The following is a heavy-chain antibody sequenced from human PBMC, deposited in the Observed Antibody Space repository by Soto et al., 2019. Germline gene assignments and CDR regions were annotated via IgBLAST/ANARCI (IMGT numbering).Heavy chain of an antibody. CDR1: GFPFSSSA. D-gene: IGHD1-26*01. Sequence: GXAVKGYCNASGFPFSSSALQWVRQARGQRLEWIGWIVVGSGNTNYAQKFQERVTITRDMSTSTAYMELSSLRSEDTAVYYCAAEIVGATTGGSWGQGTLVTVSS. CDR3: AAEIVGATTGGS. J-gene: IGHJ4*02. CDR2: IVVGSGNT. V-gene: IGHV1-58*01.